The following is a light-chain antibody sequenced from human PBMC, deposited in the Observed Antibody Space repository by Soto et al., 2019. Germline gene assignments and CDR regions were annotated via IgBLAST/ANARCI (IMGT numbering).Light chain of an antibody. CDR1: SGDVDASRY. Sequence: QSALTQPASVSGSPGQSITISCTGTSGDVDASRYVAWYQQHPNKAPKVLIYEGNNRPSGVSDRFSGSKSGNTASLTISGLQAEDEADYYCTSHTPNITLFGGGTKLTVL. J-gene: IGLJ2*01. CDR2: EGN. CDR3: TSHTPNITL. V-gene: IGLV2-14*03.